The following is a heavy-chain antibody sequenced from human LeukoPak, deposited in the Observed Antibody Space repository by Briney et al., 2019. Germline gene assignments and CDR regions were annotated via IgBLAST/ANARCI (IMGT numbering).Heavy chain of an antibody. J-gene: IGHJ3*02. D-gene: IGHD3-10*01. CDR2: INPNSGGT. V-gene: IGHV1-2*02. CDR1: GYTFTGYY. CDR3: AQTSAVLDAFDI. Sequence: GASVKVSCKASGYTFTGYYMHWVRQAPGQGLERMGWINPNSGGTNYVQKFQGRVTMTRDTSISTAYMELSRLRSDDTAVYYCAQTSAVLDAFDIWGQGTMVTVSS.